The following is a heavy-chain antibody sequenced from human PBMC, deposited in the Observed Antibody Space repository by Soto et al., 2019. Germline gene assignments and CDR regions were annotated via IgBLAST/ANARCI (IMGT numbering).Heavy chain of an antibody. D-gene: IGHD1-7*01. CDR1: GDSVSSNSAA. V-gene: IGHV6-1*01. J-gene: IGHJ6*03. CDR3: AGTTSHQWYYMDV. Sequence: QVQLQESGPGLVKPSQTLSLTCAISGDSVSSNSAAWNWIRLSPSRGLEWLARTYYRSRWYNDYEVSVRSRITVNPDTSKNQSSLQLTSVTPEDTAVYYCAGTTSHQWYYMDVWGKGTTVTVSS. CDR2: TYYRSRWYN.